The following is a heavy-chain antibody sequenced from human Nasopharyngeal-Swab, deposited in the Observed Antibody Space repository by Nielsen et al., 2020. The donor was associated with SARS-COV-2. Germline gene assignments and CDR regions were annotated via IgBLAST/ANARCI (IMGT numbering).Heavy chain of an antibody. V-gene: IGHV4-39*01. D-gene: IGHD3-10*01. J-gene: IGHJ5*02. CDR1: GGSVISTSY. Sequence: SETLSLTCTVSGGSVISTSYWAWIRQPPGKGLEWIGTIHYSGTTYYNPSLKSRVTISGDTSKNQFSLKLSSVVAADTAVYYCAGHRWFGELTNNWFDPWGQGTLVTVSS. CDR3: AGHRWFGELTNNWFDP. CDR2: IHYSGTT.